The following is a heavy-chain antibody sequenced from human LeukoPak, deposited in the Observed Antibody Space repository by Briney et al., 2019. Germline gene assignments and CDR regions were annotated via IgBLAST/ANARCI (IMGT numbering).Heavy chain of an antibody. J-gene: IGHJ4*02. V-gene: IGHV1-2*02. CDR2: IDPDSGDT. CDR1: GYTFTAYY. Sequence: GASVKVSCKASGYTFTAYYMHWVRQAPGQGLEWMGWIDPDSGDTKYAQSFQGRVTMPTDTSISAVFMELSRLRSDDTAVYFCGRDRIGVAGQDYWGPGTLVIVSS. CDR3: GRDRIGVAGQDY. D-gene: IGHD6-13*01.